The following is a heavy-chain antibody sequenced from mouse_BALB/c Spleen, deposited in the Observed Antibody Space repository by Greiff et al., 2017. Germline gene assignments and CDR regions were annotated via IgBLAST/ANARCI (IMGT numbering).Heavy chain of an antibody. D-gene: IGHD2-3*01. Sequence: EVQLVESGGGLVKPGGSLKLSCAASGFTFSSYAMSWVRQSPEKRLEWVAEISSGGSYTYYPDTVTGRFTISRDNAKNTLYLEMSSLRSEDTAMYYCARDRGDDGYYGFYAMDYWGQGTSVTVSS. J-gene: IGHJ4*01. CDR3: ARDRGDDGYYGFYAMDY. CDR2: ISSGGSYT. V-gene: IGHV5-9-4*01. CDR1: GFTFSSYA.